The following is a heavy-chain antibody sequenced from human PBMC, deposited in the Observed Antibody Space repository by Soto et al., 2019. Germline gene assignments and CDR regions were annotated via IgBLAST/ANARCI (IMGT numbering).Heavy chain of an antibody. J-gene: IGHJ3*02. D-gene: IGHD5-12*01. CDR3: ARRAPRGYSGYDSGAFDI. V-gene: IGHV1-2*02. CDR1: GYTFTGYY. Sequence: QVQLVQSGAEVKKPGASVKVSCKASGYTFTGYYMHWVRQAPGQGLEWMGWINPNSGGTNYAQKFQGRVTMTRDTSISTAYMELSRLRSDDTAVYYCARRAPRGYSGYDSGAFDIWGQGTMVTVSS. CDR2: INPNSGGT.